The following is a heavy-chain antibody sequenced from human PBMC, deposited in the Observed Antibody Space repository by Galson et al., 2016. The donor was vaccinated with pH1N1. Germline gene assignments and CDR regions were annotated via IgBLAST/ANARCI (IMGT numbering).Heavy chain of an antibody. CDR2: IKTDGSEK. D-gene: IGHD4-17*01. Sequence: SLRLSCAASGFTFSSNWMHWVRQAPGKGLEWVANIKTDGSEKYYVDFVKGRFTISRDNAKNSLYLQMNSLRAEDTAVYYCVRAIGSYGSYWGQGTLVTVSS. CDR3: VRAIGSYGSY. V-gene: IGHV3-7*03. J-gene: IGHJ4*02. CDR1: GFTFSSNW.